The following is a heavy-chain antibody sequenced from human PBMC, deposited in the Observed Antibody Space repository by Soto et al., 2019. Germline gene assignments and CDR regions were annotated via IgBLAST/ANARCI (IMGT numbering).Heavy chain of an antibody. CDR3: ARDLWGYCGTDCYPLDV. D-gene: IGHD2-21*02. Sequence: QVQLQESGPGLVKPSETLSLTCTVSGGSISVYYWSWIRKPPGKGLEWIGYMYNTGSTVYNPSFKSRVTISVDTSKNQFSLKLNSVTAADTAVYYCARDLWGYCGTDCYPLDVWGQGTTVTVSS. J-gene: IGHJ6*02. CDR2: MYNTGST. CDR1: GGSISVYY. V-gene: IGHV4-59*01.